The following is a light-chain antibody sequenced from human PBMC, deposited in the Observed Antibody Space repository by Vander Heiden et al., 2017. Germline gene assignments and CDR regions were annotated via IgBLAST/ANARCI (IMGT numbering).Light chain of an antibody. J-gene: IGKJ4*01. CDR1: QSVSSY. V-gene: IGKV3-11*01. CDR2: DAS. Sequence: IVLTPSPATLSLSPGARATLACRASQSVSSYLAWYQQKPGQATRLLIYDASNRATGIPARFSGSGSGTDFTLTISSLEPEDFAVDYCQQRSNWPPLTFGGGTKVEIK. CDR3: QQRSNWPPLT.